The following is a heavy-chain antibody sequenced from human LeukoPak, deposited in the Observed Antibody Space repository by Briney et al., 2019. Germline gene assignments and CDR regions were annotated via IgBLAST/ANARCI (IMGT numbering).Heavy chain of an antibody. CDR3: ARGTWLQLGGDFDY. D-gene: IGHD5-24*01. J-gene: IGHJ4*02. Sequence: PSETLSLTCTVSGGSISSGYYWGWIRQPPGKGLEWIGSIYHSGSTYYNPSLKSRVTIPVDTSKNQFSLKLSSVTAADTAVYYCARGTWLQLGGDFDYWGQGTLVTVSS. V-gene: IGHV4-38-2*02. CDR1: GGSISSGYY. CDR2: IYHSGST.